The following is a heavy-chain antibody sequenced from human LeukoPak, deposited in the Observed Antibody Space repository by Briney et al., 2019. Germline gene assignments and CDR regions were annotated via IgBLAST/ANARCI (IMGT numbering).Heavy chain of an antibody. J-gene: IGHJ4*02. CDR3: AAGHYDYVWGSYRPPYYFDY. Sequence: SVKVSCKASGGTFSSYAISWVRQAPGQRLEWMGGIIPIFGTANYAQKFQGRVTITTDESTSTAYMELSSLRSEDTAVYYCAAGHYDYVWGSYRPPYYFDYWGQGTLVTVSS. D-gene: IGHD3-16*02. V-gene: IGHV1-69*05. CDR2: IIPIFGTA. CDR1: GGTFSSYA.